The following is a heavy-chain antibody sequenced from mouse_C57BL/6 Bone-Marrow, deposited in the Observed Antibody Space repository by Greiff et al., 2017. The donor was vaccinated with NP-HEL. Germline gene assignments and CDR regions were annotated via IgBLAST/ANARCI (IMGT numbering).Heavy chain of an antibody. D-gene: IGHD2-3*01. CDR2: ISYDGSN. CDR1: GYSITSGYY. J-gene: IGHJ3*01. V-gene: IGHV3-6*01. Sequence: EVKLQESGPGLVKPSQSLSLTCSVTGYSITSGYYWNWIRQFPGNKLEWMGYISYDGSNNYNPSLKNRISITRDTSKNQFFLKLNSVTTEDTATYYCARSGYYVAWFAYWGQGTLVTVSA. CDR3: ARSGYYVAWFAY.